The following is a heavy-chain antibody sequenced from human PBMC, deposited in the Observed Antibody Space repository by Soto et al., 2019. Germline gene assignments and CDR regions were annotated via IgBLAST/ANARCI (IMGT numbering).Heavy chain of an antibody. CDR2: IYYSGST. V-gene: IGHV4-31*03. J-gene: IGHJ3*02. Sequence: SETLSLTCTVSGGSISSGGYYWSWIRQHPGKGLEWIGYIYYSGSTYYNPSLKSRVTISVDTSKNQFSLKLSSVTAADTAVYYCARDSPQQLAPGGYASDIWGQGTMVTVSS. D-gene: IGHD6-13*01. CDR1: GGSISSGGYY. CDR3: ARDSPQQLAPGGYASDI.